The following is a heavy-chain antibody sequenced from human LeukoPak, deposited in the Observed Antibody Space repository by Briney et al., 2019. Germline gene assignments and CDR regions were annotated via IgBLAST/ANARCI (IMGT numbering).Heavy chain of an antibody. J-gene: IGHJ6*03. Sequence: GGSLRPPCQAPELTFSNNWMSWVRQAPGKGLEWLANIKQDGSDKYYVDSVKGRFTISRDNAKNSLYLQMNSLRAEDTAVYYCARDHHHRLWDDYYYYMDVWGKGTTVTISS. CDR1: ELTFSNNW. D-gene: IGHD3-16*02. CDR2: IKQDGSDK. V-gene: IGHV3-7*01. CDR3: ARDHHHRLWDDYYYYMDV.